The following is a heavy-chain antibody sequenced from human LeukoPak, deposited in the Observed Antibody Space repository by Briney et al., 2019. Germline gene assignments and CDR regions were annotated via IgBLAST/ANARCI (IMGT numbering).Heavy chain of an antibody. J-gene: IGHJ6*02. CDR3: ARLYCSGGSCYPNDYGMDV. CDR2: INHNGNVN. CDR1: GFTFSSYW. D-gene: IGHD2-15*01. Sequence: GGSLRLSCAASGFTFSSYWMNWARQAPGKGLEWVASINHNGNVNYYVDSVKGRFTISRDNAKNSLYLQMSNLRAEDTAVYYCARLYCSGGSCYPNDYGMDVWGQGTTVTVSS. V-gene: IGHV3-7*01.